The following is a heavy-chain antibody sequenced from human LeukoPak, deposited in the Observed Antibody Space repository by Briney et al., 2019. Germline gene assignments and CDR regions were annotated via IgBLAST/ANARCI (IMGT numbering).Heavy chain of an antibody. CDR2: IYTSGST. J-gene: IGHJ5*02. Sequence: SETLSLTCTVSGGSISSGSYYWSWIRQPAGKGLEWIGRIYTSGSTNYNPSLKSRVTISVDTSKNQFSLKLSSVTAADTAVYYCATQAAAGPFNWFDPWGQGTLVTVSS. V-gene: IGHV4-61*02. CDR3: ATQAAAGPFNWFDP. D-gene: IGHD6-13*01. CDR1: GGSISSGSYY.